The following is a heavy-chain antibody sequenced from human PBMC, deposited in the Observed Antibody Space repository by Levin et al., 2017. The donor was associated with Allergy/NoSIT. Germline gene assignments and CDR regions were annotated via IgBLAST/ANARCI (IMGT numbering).Heavy chain of an antibody. V-gene: IGHV3-7*01. CDR3: VRDYVWGTSEGDY. D-gene: IGHD3-16*01. J-gene: IGHJ4*02. Sequence: PGESLKISCAASGFTFSGHWMSWFRQAPGKGLEWVGNINQDGRNKYYVDPVKGRFTISRDNAKNSVYLQMNSLRAEDTAVYYCVRDYVWGTSEGDYWGQGTLVTVSS. CDR1: GFTFSGHW. CDR2: INQDGRNK.